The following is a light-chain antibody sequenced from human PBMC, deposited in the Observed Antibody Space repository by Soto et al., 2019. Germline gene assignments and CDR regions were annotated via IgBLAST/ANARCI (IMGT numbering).Light chain of an antibody. Sequence: EIVITQSPSTLSLSPFERFTLSCRASQTVLSNLAWYQQKRGQAPRLLIYGASTRATGIPVRFSGSGSGTDFTLTISSLQSEDFAVYYCQQYNNWPITFGQGTRLEIK. V-gene: IGKV3-15*01. CDR2: GAS. J-gene: IGKJ5*01. CDR3: QQYNNWPIT. CDR1: QTVLSN.